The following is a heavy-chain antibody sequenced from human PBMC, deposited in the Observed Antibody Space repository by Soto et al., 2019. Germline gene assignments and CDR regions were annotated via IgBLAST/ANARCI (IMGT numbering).Heavy chain of an antibody. CDR2: IYNSGST. CDR3: ARGYYDYVWGSYFGYGRYFDL. Sequence: SETLSLTCTVSGGSISSGDFYWSWIRQHPGKGLEWIGYIYNSGSTYYNPSLKSRVTISADTSKNQFSLKLSSVTAADTAVYYCARGYYDYVWGSYFGYGRYFDLWGRGTLVTVSS. V-gene: IGHV4-31*03. D-gene: IGHD3-16*01. CDR1: GGSISSGDFY. J-gene: IGHJ2*01.